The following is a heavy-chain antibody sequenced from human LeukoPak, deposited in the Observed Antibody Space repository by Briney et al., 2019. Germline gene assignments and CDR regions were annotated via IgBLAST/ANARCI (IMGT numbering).Heavy chain of an antibody. J-gene: IGHJ4*02. CDR1: GFTFSSYW. CDR2: INTDGSST. Sequence: GGSLRLSCAASGFTFSSYWMHWVRQAPGKGLVWVSRINTDGSSTSYADSVKGRFTISRDNAKNTLYLQMNSLRAEDTAVYYCARGIVAPGVYYFDYWGQGTLVTVSS. CDR3: ARGIVAPGVYYFDY. D-gene: IGHD5-12*01. V-gene: IGHV3-74*01.